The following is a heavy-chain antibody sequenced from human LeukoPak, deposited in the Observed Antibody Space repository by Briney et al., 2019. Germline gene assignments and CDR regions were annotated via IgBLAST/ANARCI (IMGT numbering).Heavy chain of an antibody. V-gene: IGHV1-46*01. CDR1: GYTFTSNY. Sequence: ASVKVSCKAFGYTFTSNYMHWVRQAPGQGPEWMGVISPSGGSTTYAQKFQGRVTMTRDTSISTAYMELSRLRSDDTAVYYCARDGHRLGPRGVVGIDYWGQGTLVTVSS. J-gene: IGHJ4*02. D-gene: IGHD2-2*01. CDR2: ISPSGGST. CDR3: ARDGHRLGPRGVVGIDY.